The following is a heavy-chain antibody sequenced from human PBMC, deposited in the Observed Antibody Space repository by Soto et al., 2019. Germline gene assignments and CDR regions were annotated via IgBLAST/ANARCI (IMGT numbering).Heavy chain of an antibody. CDR2: IYYSGST. CDR1: GGSVSSGSYY. D-gene: IGHD3-10*01. CDR3: ARVYMVRGTIIRYFDY. Sequence: SETLSLTCTVSGGSVSSGSYYWSWIRQPPGKGLEWIGYIYYSGSTKYNPSLKSRVTISVDTSKNQFSLKLSSVTAAHTAVYYCARVYMVRGTIIRYFDYWGQGTQVTVSS. V-gene: IGHV4-61*01. J-gene: IGHJ4*02.